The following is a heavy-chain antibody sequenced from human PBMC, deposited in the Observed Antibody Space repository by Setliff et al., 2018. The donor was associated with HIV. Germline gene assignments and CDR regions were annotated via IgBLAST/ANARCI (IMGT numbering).Heavy chain of an antibody. CDR1: GDSIISSRNF. J-gene: IGHJ4*02. CDR3: ASGEDSGTYGEPYDS. Sequence: ETLSLTCTVSGDSIISSRNFWGWIRQPPGKGLEWIGNIHSSGSTYYNPSLKSRVFISVDLSINQFSLKLHSVTAADTAVYYCASGEDSGTYGEPYDSWGRGALVTVSS. V-gene: IGHV4-39*01. CDR2: IHSSGST. D-gene: IGHD1-26*01.